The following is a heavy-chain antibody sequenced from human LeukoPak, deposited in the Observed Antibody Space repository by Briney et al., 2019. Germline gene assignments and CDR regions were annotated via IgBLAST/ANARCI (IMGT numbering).Heavy chain of an antibody. CDR2: VYTRGTT. Sequence: SETLSLTCTVSGVSISSGSYYWSWIRQPAGKGLEWIGRVYTRGTTSYNPSLKSRVTISVDTSKNQFSLKLSSVTAADTAVYYCARSVEPLRIAVAGYYYYYMDVWGKGTTVTISS. CDR3: ARSVEPLRIAVAGYYYYYMDV. D-gene: IGHD6-19*01. CDR1: GVSISSGSYY. J-gene: IGHJ6*03. V-gene: IGHV4-61*02.